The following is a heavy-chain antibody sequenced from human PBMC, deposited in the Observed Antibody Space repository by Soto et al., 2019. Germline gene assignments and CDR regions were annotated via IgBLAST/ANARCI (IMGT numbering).Heavy chain of an antibody. J-gene: IGHJ5*02. CDR3: AREAAVSSNWIDP. CDR1: GGSISTYY. D-gene: IGHD3-16*01. CDR2: IYHRGST. V-gene: IGHV4-59*01. Sequence: SETLSLTCTVSGGSISTYYWYWIRQVPGKGLEWIGFIYHRGSTHYNPSLESRVTMSVDTSKNQFSLNLTSVTAADTAVYYCAREAAVSSNWIDPWGQGTLLTVSS.